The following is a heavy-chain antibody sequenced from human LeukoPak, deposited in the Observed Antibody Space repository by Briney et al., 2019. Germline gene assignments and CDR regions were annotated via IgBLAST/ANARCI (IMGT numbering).Heavy chain of an antibody. CDR2: IYYSGST. V-gene: IGHV4-31*03. Sequence: SETLSLTCTVSGGSISSGGYYWGWIRQHPGKGLEWIGYIYYSGSTYYNPSLKSRVTISVDTSKNQFSLKLSSVTAADTAVYYCARVAAAHYYYYYYMDVWGKGTTVTVSS. CDR3: ARVAAAHYYYYYYMDV. D-gene: IGHD2-15*01. J-gene: IGHJ6*03. CDR1: GGSISSGGYY.